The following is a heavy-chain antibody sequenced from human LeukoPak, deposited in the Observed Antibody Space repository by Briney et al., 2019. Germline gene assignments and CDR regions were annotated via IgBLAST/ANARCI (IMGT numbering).Heavy chain of an antibody. J-gene: IGHJ4*02. CDR3: TLAPYDRGAE. CDR2: IKSTPEGGTA. V-gene: IGHV3-15*01. D-gene: IGHD3-16*01. CDR1: GFTFSSYA. Sequence: GGSLRHSCAASGFTFSSYAMSWVRQAPGRGLEWVGRIKSTPEGGTADHAAPVTGRFTISRDDSKNTLSLQMNNLKPEDTAVYYCTLAPYDRGAEWGQGTLVTVSS.